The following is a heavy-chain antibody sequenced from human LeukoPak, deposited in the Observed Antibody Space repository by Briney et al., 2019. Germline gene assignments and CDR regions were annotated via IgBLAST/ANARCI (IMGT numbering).Heavy chain of an antibody. CDR3: VRGGLNWGRNMWFDP. D-gene: IGHD7-27*01. CDR2: ISNDGSKK. V-gene: IGHV3-30*04. J-gene: IGHJ5*02. Sequence: GRSLRLSCAASGFTFHNYAMYWVRQTPDNGLEWVTVISNDGSKKYYIDSVKGRFTISRDNSENTLYLQMNSLRVDDTTVYYCVRGGLNWGRNMWFDPWGQGTLVTVSS. CDR1: GFTFHNYA.